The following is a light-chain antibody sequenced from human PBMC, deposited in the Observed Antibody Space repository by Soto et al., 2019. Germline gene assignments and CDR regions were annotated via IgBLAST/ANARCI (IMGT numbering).Light chain of an antibody. CDR2: RNN. Sequence: QPVLTQPPSASGTPGQRVTISCSGSSSNIGSNYVYWYQHLPGTAPKLLIYRNNQRPSGVPDRFSGSKSGTSASLAISGLRSEDEADYYCAAWDDSLSVYVFGTGTKVTVL. CDR3: AAWDDSLSVYV. J-gene: IGLJ1*01. CDR1: SSNIGSNY. V-gene: IGLV1-47*01.